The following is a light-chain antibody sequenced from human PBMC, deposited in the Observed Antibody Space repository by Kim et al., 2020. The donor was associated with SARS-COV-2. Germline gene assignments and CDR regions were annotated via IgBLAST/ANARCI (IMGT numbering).Light chain of an antibody. CDR3: QQRGDWPYT. V-gene: IGKV3-11*01. CDR1: QSVSSY. Sequence: SLSPGERAPLSCRASQSVSSYLAWYQQKPGQAPRLRIYDASNRATGIPARFSGSGSGTDFTLTISSLEPEDFALYYCQQRGDWPYTFGQGTKLEI. J-gene: IGKJ2*01. CDR2: DAS.